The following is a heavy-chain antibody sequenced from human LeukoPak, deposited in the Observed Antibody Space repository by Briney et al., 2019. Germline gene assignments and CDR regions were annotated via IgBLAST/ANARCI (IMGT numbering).Heavy chain of an antibody. CDR3: ARSQSYDSSGYYPIPYYYYGMDV. CDR1: GFTFDDYA. D-gene: IGHD3-22*01. V-gene: IGHV3-9*01. CDR2: ISWNSGSI. J-gene: IGHJ6*02. Sequence: GGSLRLSCAASGFTFDDYAMHWVRQAPGKGLEWVSGISWNSGSIGYADSVKGRFTISRDNAKNTLYLQMNSLRAEDTAVYYCARSQSYDSSGYYPIPYYYYGMDVWGQGTTVTVSS.